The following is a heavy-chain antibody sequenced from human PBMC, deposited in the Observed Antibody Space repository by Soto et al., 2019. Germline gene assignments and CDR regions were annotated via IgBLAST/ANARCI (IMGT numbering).Heavy chain of an antibody. CDR1: GFTFSNYG. Sequence: QVQLVESGGGVVQPGRSLRLSCAASGFTFSNYGMHWVRQAPGKGLEWVAVIWYDGSNKYYADSVKGRFTISRDNSKNTLYLQMNSLRAEDTAVYYCARVGRYCSGGSCYPSGYFDYWGQGTLVTVSS. V-gene: IGHV3-33*01. D-gene: IGHD2-15*01. CDR3: ARVGRYCSGGSCYPSGYFDY. J-gene: IGHJ4*02. CDR2: IWYDGSNK.